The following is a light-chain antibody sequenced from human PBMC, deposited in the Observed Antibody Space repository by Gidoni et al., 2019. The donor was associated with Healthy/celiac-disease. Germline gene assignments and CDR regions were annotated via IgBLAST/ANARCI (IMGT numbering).Light chain of an antibody. CDR3: QQSYSTPGYT. Sequence: DIQMTQSPSSLSASVVDRVTITCRASQSISSYLNWHQQKPGKAPKLLIYAASSLQSGVPSRFSGSGSGTDFTLTISSLQPEDFATYYCQQSYSTPGYTFGQGTKLEIK. CDR1: QSISSY. J-gene: IGKJ2*01. V-gene: IGKV1-39*01. CDR2: AAS.